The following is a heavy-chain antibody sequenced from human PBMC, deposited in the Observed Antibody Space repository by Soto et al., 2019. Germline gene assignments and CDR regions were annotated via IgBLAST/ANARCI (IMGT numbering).Heavy chain of an antibody. V-gene: IGHV1-69*13. CDR1: GGTFSSYA. CDR2: IIPIFGTA. Sequence: ASVKVSCKASGGTFSSYAISWVRQAPGQGLEWMGGIIPIFGTANYAQKFQGRVTITADESTSTAYMELSSLRSEDTAVYYCARGILPYYGMDVWGQGTTVTVSS. CDR3: ARGILPYYGMDV. J-gene: IGHJ6*02. D-gene: IGHD1-26*01.